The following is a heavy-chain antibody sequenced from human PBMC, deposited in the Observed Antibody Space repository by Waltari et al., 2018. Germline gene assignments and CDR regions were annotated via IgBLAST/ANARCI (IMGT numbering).Heavy chain of an antibody. CDR1: GFTLRNFS. Sequence: VQLLESGGGLVQPGESLRLSCAGSGFTLRNFSMSWFRQAPGKGLWWVSVIMDNGRNVYYADSVKDRFAISRDNSKNTLYLEMSSLRAEDTAVYFCAKDWRRSLDFFDWLLFALDYWGQGTLVTVSS. J-gene: IGHJ4*02. D-gene: IGHD3-9*01. CDR3: AKDWRRSLDFFDWLLFALDY. V-gene: IGHV3-23*01. CDR2: IMDNGRNV.